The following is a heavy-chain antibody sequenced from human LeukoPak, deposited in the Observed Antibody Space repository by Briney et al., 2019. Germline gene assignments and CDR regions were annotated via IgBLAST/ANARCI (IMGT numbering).Heavy chain of an antibody. Sequence: SVKVSCKASGYTFTSYGISWVRQAPGQALEWMGWITPFNGNTNYAQKFQDRVTITRDRSMSTAYMELSSLRSEDTAMYYCARSPQWGGYWGQGTLVTVSS. D-gene: IGHD1-26*01. CDR3: ARSPQWGGY. CDR1: GYTFTSYG. CDR2: ITPFNGNT. V-gene: IGHV1-45*02. J-gene: IGHJ4*02.